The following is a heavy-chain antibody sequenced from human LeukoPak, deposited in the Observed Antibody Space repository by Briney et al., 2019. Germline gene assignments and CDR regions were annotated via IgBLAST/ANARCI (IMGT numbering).Heavy chain of an antibody. J-gene: IGHJ3*02. CDR2: INAGNGNT. D-gene: IGHD2-15*01. CDR1: GYTFTSYA. V-gene: IGHV1-3*01. CDR3: ARGNYCSGGSCHKYDAFDI. Sequence: VASVKVSCKASGYTFTSYAMHWVRQAPGQRLEWMGWINAGNGNTKYSQEFQGRVTITRDTSASTAYMELSSLRSEDTAVYYCARGNYCSGGSCHKYDAFDIWGQGTMVTVSS.